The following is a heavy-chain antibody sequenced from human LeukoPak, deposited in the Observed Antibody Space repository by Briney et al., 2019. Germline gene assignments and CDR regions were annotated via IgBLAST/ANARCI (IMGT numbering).Heavy chain of an antibody. CDR2: IDPRSGST. CDR3: VLFYAGRPNY. V-gene: IGHV1-46*01. D-gene: IGHD1-1*01. CDR1: GYTFTRYN. Sequence: ASVKVSCKASGYTFTRYNIHWVRPAPGQGLEWMGIIDPRSGSTTYAQKFQGRVTITRDTSTTTVFMEMSSLNSEDTAMYNCVLFYAGRPNYWGQGTLVTVSS. J-gene: IGHJ4*02.